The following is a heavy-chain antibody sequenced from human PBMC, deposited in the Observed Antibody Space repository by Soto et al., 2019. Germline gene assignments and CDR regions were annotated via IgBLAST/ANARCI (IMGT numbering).Heavy chain of an antibody. CDR1: GYTSTSSY. CDR2: LNPSSGST. D-gene: IGHD2-15*01. Sequence: ASVKVSCKASGYTSTSSYIHWVRQAPGQGLEWMGILNPSSGSTTYAQKFQGRVTMTRDTSTSTAYMELSSLRSEDTAVDYWARGHCSGSGCPFSYFCGMHVWCRGNTVAVS. V-gene: IGHV1-46*01. CDR3: ARGHCSGSGCPFSYFCGMHV. J-gene: IGHJ6*02.